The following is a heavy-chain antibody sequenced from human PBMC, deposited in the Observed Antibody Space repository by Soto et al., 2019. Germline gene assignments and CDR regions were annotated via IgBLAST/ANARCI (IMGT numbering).Heavy chain of an antibody. CDR1: GYTFTSYG. CDR3: ARGDVVVVAATHYYYYYYMDV. CDR2: ISAYNGNT. J-gene: IGHJ6*03. D-gene: IGHD2-15*01. Sequence: ASVKVSCKASGYTFTSYGISWVRQAPGQGLEWMGWISAYNGNTNYAQKLQGRVTMTTDTSTSTAYMELRSLRSDDTAVYYCARGDVVVVAATHYYYYYYMDVWGKGTTVTVSS. V-gene: IGHV1-18*01.